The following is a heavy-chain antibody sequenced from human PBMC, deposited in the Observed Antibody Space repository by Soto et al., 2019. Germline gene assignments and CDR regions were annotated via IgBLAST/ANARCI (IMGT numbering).Heavy chain of an antibody. Sequence: GGSLRLSCAASGFTFSSYDMHWVRQATGKGLEWVSAIGTAGDTYYPGSVKGRYTISRENAKNSLYLQMNSLRAGDTAVYYCARAEREYCSGGSCHADAFDIWGQGTMLTVSS. J-gene: IGHJ3*02. CDR3: ARAEREYCSGGSCHADAFDI. D-gene: IGHD2-15*01. CDR2: IGTAGDT. CDR1: GFTFSSYD. V-gene: IGHV3-13*01.